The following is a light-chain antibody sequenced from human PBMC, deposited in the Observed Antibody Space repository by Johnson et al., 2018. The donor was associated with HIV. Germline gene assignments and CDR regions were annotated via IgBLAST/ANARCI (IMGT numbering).Light chain of an antibody. CDR1: SSNIGNNY. V-gene: IGLV1-51*01. CDR3: GTWGGV. CDR2: DNN. J-gene: IGLJ1*01. Sequence: QPVLTQPPSVSAAPGQKVTISCSGSSSNIGNNYVSWYQQLPGTATKLLIYDNNKRPSGIPDRFSGSKSGTSATLGITGLQTGDEADYYCGTWGGVFGTGTKVTVL.